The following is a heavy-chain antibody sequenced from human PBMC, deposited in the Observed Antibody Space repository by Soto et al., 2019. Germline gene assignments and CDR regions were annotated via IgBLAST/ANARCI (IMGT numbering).Heavy chain of an antibody. J-gene: IGHJ3*02. D-gene: IGHD3-22*01. V-gene: IGHV4-61*01. CDR2: IYYSGST. CDR3: ARDSARYYYDSRPGSFDI. CDR1: GGSVSSGSYY. Sequence: PSETLSLTCTVSGGSVSSGSYYWSWIRQPPGKGLEWIGYIYYSGSTNYNPSLKSRVTISVDTSENQFSLKLSSVTAADTAVYYCARDSARYYYDSRPGSFDIWGQGTMVTVSS.